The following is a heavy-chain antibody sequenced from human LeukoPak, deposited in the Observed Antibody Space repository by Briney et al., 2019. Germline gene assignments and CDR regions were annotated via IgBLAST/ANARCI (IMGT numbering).Heavy chain of an antibody. CDR1: GYTFSNYW. CDR3: ARDEAGARSY. V-gene: IGHV3-74*01. CDR2: IDTDGRTT. Sequence: PGGSLRLSCAASGYTFSNYWMHWVRQAPGKGLVWVSRIDTDGRTTNYADSVKGRFAIYRDNVQNTLYLQMNSPTAEDTAVYYCARDEAGARSYWGQGTLVTVSS. J-gene: IGHJ4*02. D-gene: IGHD3-10*01.